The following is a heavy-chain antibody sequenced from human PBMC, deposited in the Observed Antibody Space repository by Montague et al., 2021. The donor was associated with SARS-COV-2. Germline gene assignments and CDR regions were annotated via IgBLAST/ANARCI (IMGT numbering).Heavy chain of an antibody. CDR2: IYYSGST. Sequence: SETLSLTCTVSGSSISSSSYYWGWIRQPPGKGLEWIGSIYYSGSTYYNPSLKSRVTISVDTSKNQFSLKLSSVTAADTAVYYCARHAGKRITIFGVVKGQYYFDYWGQGTLVTVSS. J-gene: IGHJ4*02. D-gene: IGHD3-3*01. CDR3: ARHAGKRITIFGVVKGQYYFDY. CDR1: GSSISSSSYY. V-gene: IGHV4-39*01.